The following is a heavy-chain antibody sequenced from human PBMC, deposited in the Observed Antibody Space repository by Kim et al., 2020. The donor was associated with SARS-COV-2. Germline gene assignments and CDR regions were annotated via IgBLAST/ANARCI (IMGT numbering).Heavy chain of an antibody. Sequence: SETLSLTCAVYGGSFSGYYWSWIRQPPGKGLEWIGEINHSGSTNYNPSLKSRVTISVDTSKNQFSLKLSSVTAADTAVYYCARRRGYSGYDRGGGFDYWG. J-gene: IGHJ4*01. CDR3: ARRRGYSGYDRGGGFDY. D-gene: IGHD5-12*01. V-gene: IGHV4-34*01. CDR2: INHSGST. CDR1: GGSFSGYY.